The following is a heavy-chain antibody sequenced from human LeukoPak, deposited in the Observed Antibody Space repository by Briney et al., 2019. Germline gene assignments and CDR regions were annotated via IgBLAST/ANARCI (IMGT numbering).Heavy chain of an antibody. J-gene: IGHJ1*01. CDR1: GGSISSGDYY. D-gene: IGHD6-19*01. CDR3: ARYSSGWYYQH. Sequence: SETLSLTCTVSGGSISSGDYYRSWIRQPPGKGLEWIGYIFYSGSTYYNPSLKSRVTISVDTSKNQFSLKLSSVTAADTAVYYCARYSSGWYYQHWGQGTLVTVSS. V-gene: IGHV4-30-4*01. CDR2: IFYSGST.